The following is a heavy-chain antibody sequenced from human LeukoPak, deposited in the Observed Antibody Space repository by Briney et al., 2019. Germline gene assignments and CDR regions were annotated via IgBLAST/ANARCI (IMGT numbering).Heavy chain of an antibody. CDR1: GGTFSSYA. V-gene: IGHV1-69*01. Sequence: SVKVSCKASGGTFSSYAISWVRQAPGQGLEWMGGVIPIFGTANYAQKFQGRVTITADESTSTAYMELSSLRSEDTAVYYCARQGSGSYYNPYLIYYMDVWGKGTTVTASS. J-gene: IGHJ6*03. CDR3: ARQGSGSYYNPYLIYYMDV. CDR2: VIPIFGTA. D-gene: IGHD3-10*01.